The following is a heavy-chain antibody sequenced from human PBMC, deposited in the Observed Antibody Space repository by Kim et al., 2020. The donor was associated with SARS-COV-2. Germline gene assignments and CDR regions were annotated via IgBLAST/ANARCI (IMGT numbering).Heavy chain of an antibody. Sequence: SETLSLTCAVYGGSFSGYYWSWIRQPPGKGLEWIGEINHSGSTNYNPSLKSRVTISVDTSKNQFSLKLSSVTAADTAVYYCARKRTGGYYYYGMDVWGQGTTVTVSS. CDR3: ARKRTGGYYYYGMDV. J-gene: IGHJ6*02. D-gene: IGHD3-10*01. CDR2: INHSGST. V-gene: IGHV4-34*01. CDR1: GGSFSGYY.